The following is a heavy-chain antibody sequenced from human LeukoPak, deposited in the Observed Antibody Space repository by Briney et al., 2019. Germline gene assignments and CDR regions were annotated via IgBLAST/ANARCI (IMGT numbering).Heavy chain of an antibody. D-gene: IGHD1-26*01. CDR1: GYTFTSSA. J-gene: IGHJ5*02. V-gene: IGHV1-3*01. Sequence: ASVKVSCKASGYTFTSSAMHWVRQAPGQRLEWMGWINAGNGNTKYSQKFQGRVTITRDTSASTAYMELSSLRSEDTAVYYCARDLIVGAKRTNWFDPWGQGTLVTVSS. CDR2: INAGNGNT. CDR3: ARDLIVGAKRTNWFDP.